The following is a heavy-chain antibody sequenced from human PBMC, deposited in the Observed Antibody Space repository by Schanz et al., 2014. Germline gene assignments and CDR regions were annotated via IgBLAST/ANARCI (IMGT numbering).Heavy chain of an antibody. V-gene: IGHV1-46*01. J-gene: IGHJ6*02. D-gene: IGHD3-16*01. CDR3: GRGGGAYPQKYGMDV. CDR1: GYSFTTYF. Sequence: QVHLMQSGAEAKKPGASVKVSCKAFGYSFTTYFIHWVRLAPGQGFEWMGLISPSGGSTSYAQKFPGRVTMTRDTSTSTVFMELSGLTSEATAVYYCGRGGGAYPQKYGMDVWGQGTTVTVSS. CDR2: ISPSGGST.